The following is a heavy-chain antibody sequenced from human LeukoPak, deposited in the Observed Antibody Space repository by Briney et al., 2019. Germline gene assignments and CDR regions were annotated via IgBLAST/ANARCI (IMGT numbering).Heavy chain of an antibody. CDR1: GGSISSGDYY. CDR2: IYYSGST. V-gene: IGHV4-30-4*01. J-gene: IGHJ4*02. D-gene: IGHD4-17*01. Sequence: PSETLSLTCTVSGGSISSGDYYWGWLRQPPGKGREGMGYIYYSGSTYYNPSLKSRVTISVETSKNQFPLKLSSVTAADTAVYYCARTTVTTCYFDYWGQGTLVTVSS. CDR3: ARTTVTTCYFDY.